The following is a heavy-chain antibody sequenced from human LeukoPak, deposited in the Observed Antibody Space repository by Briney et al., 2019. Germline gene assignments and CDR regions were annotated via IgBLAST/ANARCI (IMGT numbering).Heavy chain of an antibody. V-gene: IGHV3-23*01. D-gene: IGHD3-10*01. CDR1: GFTFSSYA. CDR2: ISGSGGST. Sequence: GGSLRLSCAASGFTFSSYAMSWVRQAPGKGLEWVSAISGSGGSTYYADSVKGRFTISRDNSKNTLYLQMNSLRAEDTAVYYCARDMAGLGFGEVGAFDIWGQGTMVTVSS. J-gene: IGHJ3*02. CDR3: ARDMAGLGFGEVGAFDI.